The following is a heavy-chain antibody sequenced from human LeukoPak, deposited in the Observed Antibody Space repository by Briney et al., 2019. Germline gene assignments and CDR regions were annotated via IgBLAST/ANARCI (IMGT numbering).Heavy chain of an antibody. J-gene: IGHJ3*02. Sequence: GGSLRLSCAASGFTVSSNYMSWVRQAPGKGLEWVSVIYSGGSTYYADSVKGRFTISRDNSENTLYLQMNSLRAEDTAVYYCASFPKIAAAGRTRAFDIWGQGTMVTVSS. CDR2: IYSGGST. D-gene: IGHD6-13*01. CDR1: GFTVSSNY. V-gene: IGHV3-66*01. CDR3: ASFPKIAAAGRTRAFDI.